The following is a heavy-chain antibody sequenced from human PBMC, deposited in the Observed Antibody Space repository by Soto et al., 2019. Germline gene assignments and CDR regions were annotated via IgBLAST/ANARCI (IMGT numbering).Heavy chain of an antibody. D-gene: IGHD3-22*01. CDR3: AGSYNYDSSGYYYTNGMDV. V-gene: IGHV1-69*13. J-gene: IGHJ6*02. Sequence: SVKVSCKPSGGTFSSYAVNWVRQAPGQGLEWKGTIIPVSGTARYAQKFQGRVTIIADESTSTAYMELSSLRSEDTAVYYCAGSYNYDSSGYYYTNGMDVWGQGTTVTVSS. CDR1: GGTFSSYA. CDR2: IIPVSGTA.